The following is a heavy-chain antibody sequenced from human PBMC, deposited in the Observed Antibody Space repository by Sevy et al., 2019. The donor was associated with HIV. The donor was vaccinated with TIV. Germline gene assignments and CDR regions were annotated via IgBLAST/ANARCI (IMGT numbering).Heavy chain of an antibody. V-gene: IGHV3-7*01. CDR3: VRDCSSTSCLWGMDV. J-gene: IGHJ6*02. CDR2: MNQDGTER. CDR1: GFSFSTYW. Sequence: GGSLRLSCAASGFSFSTYWMTWVRQAPGKGLEWVATMNQDGTERDYVDSVKGRFTISRDNTKTSLFLQMNSLSAEDMGVYYCVRDCSSTSCLWGMDVWGPGTTVTVSS. D-gene: IGHD2-2*01.